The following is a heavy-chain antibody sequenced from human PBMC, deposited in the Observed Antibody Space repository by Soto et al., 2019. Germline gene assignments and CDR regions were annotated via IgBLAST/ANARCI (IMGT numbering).Heavy chain of an antibody. CDR3: ARDVDDWFDP. Sequence: EVQLVESGGGLVQPGGSLRLSCAASGFTFSSYSMTWFRQPPGKGLEWVSYISSSSSTIYYADSVKGRFTISRDNAKNSLYLQMNSLRDEDTAVYYCARDVDDWFDPWGQGTLVTVSS. V-gene: IGHV3-48*02. J-gene: IGHJ5*02. D-gene: IGHD3-9*01. CDR1: GFTFSSYS. CDR2: ISSSSSTI.